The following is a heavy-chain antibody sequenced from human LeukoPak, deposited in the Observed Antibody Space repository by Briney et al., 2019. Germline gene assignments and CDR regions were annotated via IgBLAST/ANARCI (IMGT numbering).Heavy chain of an antibody. CDR3: ARGPYRNYDILTGYHDAFDI. D-gene: IGHD3-9*01. V-gene: IGHV3-13*01. J-gene: IGHJ3*02. CDR2: IGTAGDT. Sequence: GGSLRLSCAAPGFTFSNYDMHWVRQATGKGLEWVSAIGTAGDTYYPGSVKGRFTISRENANNSLYLQMKSLRAGDTAVYYCARGPYRNYDILTGYHDAFDIWGQGTTVTVSS. CDR1: GFTFSNYD.